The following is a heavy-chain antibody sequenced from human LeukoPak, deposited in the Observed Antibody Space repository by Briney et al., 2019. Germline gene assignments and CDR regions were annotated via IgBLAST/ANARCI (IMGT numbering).Heavy chain of an antibody. CDR3: AREGTVVTQKASDAFDI. J-gene: IGHJ3*02. CDR1: GYSFTSNY. D-gene: IGHD4-23*01. CDR2: IIPIFGTA. V-gene: IGHV1-69*13. Sequence: SVKVSCKASGYSFTSNYIHWVRQAPGQGLEWMGGIIPIFGTANYAQKFQGRVTITADESTSTAYMELSSLRSEDTAVYYCAREGTVVTQKASDAFDIWGQGTMVTVSS.